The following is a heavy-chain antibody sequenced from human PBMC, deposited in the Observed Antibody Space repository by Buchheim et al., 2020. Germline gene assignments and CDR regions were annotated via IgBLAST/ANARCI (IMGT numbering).Heavy chain of an antibody. CDR2: ISSTGSST. D-gene: IGHD6-6*01. CDR3: AKGQFVRKGYFDY. V-gene: IGHV3-23*04. CDR1: GLTFSSYA. J-gene: IGHJ4*02. Sequence: VQLVESGGGLVQPGGSLRLSCAASGLTFSSYAMSWVRQAPGKGLEWVSSISSTGSSTYYADSVKGRFTISRDNSKNTLDLQMNSLRADDTAVYYCAKGQFVRKGYFDYWGQGAL.